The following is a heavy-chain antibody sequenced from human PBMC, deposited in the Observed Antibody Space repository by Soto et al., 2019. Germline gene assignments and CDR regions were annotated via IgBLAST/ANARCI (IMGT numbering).Heavy chain of an antibody. CDR1: GGTFSSNS. Sequence: QVQLVQSGAEVKKPGSSVKVSCKVSGGTFSSNSINWLRQAPGQGPEWMGGIIPIFGTENYAQKFQGRVTITADESTSTAYMELSSLTSEDTALYYCSTSVYCSTTRCYYYYGLDVWGQGTTVIVSS. CDR2: IIPIFGTE. CDR3: STSVYCSTTRCYYYYGLDV. D-gene: IGHD2-2*01. J-gene: IGHJ6*02. V-gene: IGHV1-69*01.